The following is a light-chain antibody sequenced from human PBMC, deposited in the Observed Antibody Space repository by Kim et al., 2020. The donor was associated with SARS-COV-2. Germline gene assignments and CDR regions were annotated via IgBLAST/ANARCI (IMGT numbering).Light chain of an antibody. CDR3: QAWDSSTVI. J-gene: IGLJ2*01. Sequence: VAPGQTASITCSGDKLGNTYASWYQRKPGQSPVLVIYQDNKRPSGIPARFSGSSSGNTATLTISGTQAMDEADYFCQAWDSSTVIFGGGTQLTVL. V-gene: IGLV3-1*01. CDR1: KLGNTY. CDR2: QDN.